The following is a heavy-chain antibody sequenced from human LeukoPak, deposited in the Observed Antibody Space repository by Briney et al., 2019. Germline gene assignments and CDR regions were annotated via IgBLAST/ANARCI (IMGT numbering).Heavy chain of an antibody. CDR3: AKDWDSGSYWGVLDY. Sequence: GGSLRLSCAASGFTFSGYWMHWVRQAPGKGLVWVSRIKSDGSITDYADSVKGRFTISRDNAKNSLYLQMNSLRAEDTAVYYCAKDWDSGSYWGVLDYWGQGTLVTVSS. CDR1: GFTFSGYW. CDR2: IKSDGSIT. D-gene: IGHD1-26*01. J-gene: IGHJ4*02. V-gene: IGHV3-74*01.